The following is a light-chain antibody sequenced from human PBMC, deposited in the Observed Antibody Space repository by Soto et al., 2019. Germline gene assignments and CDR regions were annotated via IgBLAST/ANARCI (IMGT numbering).Light chain of an antibody. J-gene: IGKJ3*01. CDR2: DAS. CDR1: QSVSSS. Sequence: EIVLTQSPDTLSLSPGERATLSCRASQSVSSSLAWYQQKPGQAPRLLIYDASNRATGIPARFSGSGSGTDGTLTISSLEPEDFEVYYCQQRSNWPREVTFGPGTKVDIK. V-gene: IGKV3-11*01. CDR3: QQRSNWPREVT.